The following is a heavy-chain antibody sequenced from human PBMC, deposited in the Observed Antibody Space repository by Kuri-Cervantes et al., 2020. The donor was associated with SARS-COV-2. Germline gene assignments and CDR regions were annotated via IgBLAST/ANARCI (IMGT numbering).Heavy chain of an antibody. Sequence: GGSLRLSCAASGFTFDDYAMHWVRQAPGKGLEWVSGISWNSGSIGYADSVKGRFTISRDNAKNSLYLQMNSLRAEDTALYYCASDNSGSYFREGGGFDYWGQGTLVTVSS. CDR1: GFTFDDYA. V-gene: IGHV3-9*01. D-gene: IGHD1-26*01. J-gene: IGHJ4*02. CDR2: ISWNSGSI. CDR3: ASDNSGSYFREGGGFDY.